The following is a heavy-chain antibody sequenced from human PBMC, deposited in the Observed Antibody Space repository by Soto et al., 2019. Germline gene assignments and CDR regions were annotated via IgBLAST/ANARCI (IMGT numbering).Heavy chain of an antibody. Sequence: SETLSLTCTVSGVSMTDYYGSWIRQSPGKGLEHIGYVYYSGSTVYNPSLKSRVTISIDTSTNQFSLKLTSMTAADTAIYYCARSGHTFGGVVWGQGILVTVSS. CDR3: ARSGHTFGGVV. CDR2: VYYSGST. V-gene: IGHV4-59*12. CDR1: GVSMTDYY. J-gene: IGHJ4*02. D-gene: IGHD3-16*01.